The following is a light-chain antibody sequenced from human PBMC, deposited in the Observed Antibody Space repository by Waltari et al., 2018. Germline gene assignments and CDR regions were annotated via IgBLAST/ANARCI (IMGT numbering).Light chain of an antibody. Sequence: EIVMTQSRGALSVSPGEKATLSCRASQSVSSNLAWYQQKPGQSPRLLIYGASTRATGIPARFSGSGSGTDFTLTISSLQSEDFAVYYCQHSDTFGQGTKLEIK. CDR2: GAS. CDR1: QSVSSN. J-gene: IGKJ2*01. V-gene: IGKV3-15*01. CDR3: QHSDT.